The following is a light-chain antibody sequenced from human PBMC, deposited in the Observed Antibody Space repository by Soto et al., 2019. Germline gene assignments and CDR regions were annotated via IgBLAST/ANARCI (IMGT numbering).Light chain of an antibody. CDR3: QQYDNLPYT. J-gene: IGKJ2*01. CDR1: QDIRKF. Sequence: DIEMTQSPSSLSASVGDRVTITCQAPQDIRKFLNWFQQRPGAAPKLLIYDASNLETGVPSRFAAGRSGTHSTFTITSLQTEDTGTYVCQQYDNLPYTFAQGTKVEI. CDR2: DAS. V-gene: IGKV1-33*01.